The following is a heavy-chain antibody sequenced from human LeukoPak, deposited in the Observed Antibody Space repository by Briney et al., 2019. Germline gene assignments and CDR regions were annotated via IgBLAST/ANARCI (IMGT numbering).Heavy chain of an antibody. Sequence: ASVKVSCKASGYTFISYGISWVRQAPGQGLEWMGWISAYNGNTNYAQKLQGRVTMTTDTSTSTAYMELRSLRSDDTAVYYCARDRSLLGYCSSTSCLVGWFDPWGQGTLVTVSS. CDR1: GYTFISYG. V-gene: IGHV1-18*01. D-gene: IGHD2-2*01. J-gene: IGHJ5*02. CDR2: ISAYNGNT. CDR3: ARDRSLLGYCSSTSCLVGWFDP.